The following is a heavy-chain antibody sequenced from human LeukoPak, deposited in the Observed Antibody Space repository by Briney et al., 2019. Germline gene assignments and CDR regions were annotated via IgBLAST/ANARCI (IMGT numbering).Heavy chain of an antibody. CDR2: IYHSGST. D-gene: IGHD2-2*02. Sequence: SETLSLTCAVSGYSISSGYYWGWIRQPPGKGPEWIGSIYHSGSTYYNPSLKSRVTISVDTSKNQFSLKLSSVTAVDTAVYYCARGSDIVVVPAAIEAWFDPWGQGTLVTVSS. V-gene: IGHV4-38-2*01. J-gene: IGHJ5*02. CDR1: GYSISSGYY. CDR3: ARGSDIVVVPAAIEAWFDP.